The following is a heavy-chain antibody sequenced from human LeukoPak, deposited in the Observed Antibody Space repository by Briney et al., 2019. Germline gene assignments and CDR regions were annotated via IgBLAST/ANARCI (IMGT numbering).Heavy chain of an antibody. J-gene: IGHJ4*02. CDR3: ARAMSIAARLQTIFDY. D-gene: IGHD6-6*01. V-gene: IGHV1-8*01. CDR2: MNPNSGNI. Sequence: ASVKVSCKASGYTFTIYDINWVRQATGQGLEWMGWMNPNSGNIGYAQKFQGRVTITRNTSISTAYMELSSLRFEDTAVYYCARAMSIAARLQTIFDYGGQGTLVTVSS. CDR1: GYTFTIYD.